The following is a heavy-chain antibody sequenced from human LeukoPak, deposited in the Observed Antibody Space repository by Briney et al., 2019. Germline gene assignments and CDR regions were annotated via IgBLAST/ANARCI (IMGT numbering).Heavy chain of an antibody. CDR3: ARVPGMTMTGGFDY. D-gene: IGHD3-9*01. Sequence: GGSLRLSCAASGFTFSSYAMSWVRQAPGKGLEWVAVISHDGSNKYNAGSVKGRFTISRDNSKSTLYLQMDSLRAEDTAVYYCARVPGMTMTGGFDYWGQGTLVTVSS. J-gene: IGHJ4*02. V-gene: IGHV3-30-3*01. CDR1: GFTFSSYA. CDR2: ISHDGSNK.